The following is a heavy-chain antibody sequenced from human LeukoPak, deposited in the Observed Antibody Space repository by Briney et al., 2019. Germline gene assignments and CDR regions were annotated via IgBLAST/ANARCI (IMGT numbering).Heavy chain of an antibody. CDR2: MWSDGSNK. V-gene: IGHV3-33*01. Sequence: PGGSLRLSCAASGFTFSSYDMHWVRQAPGKGLEWVAVMWSDGSNKYHADSVKGRFTISRDSSKNTLYLQMNSPRAEDTAVYYCARNSALDYWGQGTLVTVSS. CDR1: GFTFSSYD. D-gene: IGHD2/OR15-2a*01. CDR3: ARNSALDY. J-gene: IGHJ4*02.